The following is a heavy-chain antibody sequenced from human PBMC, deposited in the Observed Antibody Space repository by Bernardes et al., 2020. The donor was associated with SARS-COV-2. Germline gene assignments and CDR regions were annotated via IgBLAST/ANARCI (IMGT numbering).Heavy chain of an antibody. J-gene: IGHJ4*02. D-gene: IGHD3-16*02. CDR3: ARDFLYYDKAGGIYRYAGDNDS. V-gene: IGHV1-18*01. Sequence: ASVKVSCKASGYTFTSYSLSWVRQAPGQGLEWMGWISPYNGNTNYAQKVQDRVTMTADTSTNTVYMELRSLRSDDTAIYYCARDFLYYDKAGGIYRYAGDNDSWGQGTLVTVSS. CDR2: ISPYNGNT. CDR1: GYTFTSYS.